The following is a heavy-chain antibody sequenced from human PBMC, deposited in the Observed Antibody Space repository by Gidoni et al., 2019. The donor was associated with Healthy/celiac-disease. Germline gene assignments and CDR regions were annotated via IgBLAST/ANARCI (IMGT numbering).Heavy chain of an antibody. CDR3: ARYPEWQQLGGMDV. D-gene: IGHD6-13*01. CDR1: GFTFSSYW. Sequence: EVQLVESGGGLVQPGGSLRLSCAASGFTFSSYWMSWVRQAPGKGLEWVANIKQDGSEKYYVDSVKGRFTISRDNAKNSLYLQMNSLRAEDTAVYYCARYPEWQQLGGMDVWGQGTTVTVSS. CDR2: IKQDGSEK. V-gene: IGHV3-7*03. J-gene: IGHJ6*02.